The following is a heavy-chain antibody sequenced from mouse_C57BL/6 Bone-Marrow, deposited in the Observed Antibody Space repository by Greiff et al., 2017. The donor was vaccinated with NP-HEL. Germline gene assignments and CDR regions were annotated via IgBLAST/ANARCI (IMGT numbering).Heavy chain of an antibody. J-gene: IGHJ3*01. D-gene: IGHD1-1*01. Sequence: VMLVESGAELARPGASVKLSCKASGYTFTSYGISWVKQSTGPGLEWIGEIYPRSGNTYYNEKVKGKATLTADTSSSTAYMELRSLTSEDSAVYFCASGNYSSGFAYWGQGALVTVSA. CDR2: IYPRSGNT. CDR1: GYTFTSYG. V-gene: IGHV1-81*01. CDR3: ASGNYSSGFAY.